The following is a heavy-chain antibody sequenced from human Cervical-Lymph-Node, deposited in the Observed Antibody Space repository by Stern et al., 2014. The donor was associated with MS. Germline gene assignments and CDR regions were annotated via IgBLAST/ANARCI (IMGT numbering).Heavy chain of an antibody. V-gene: IGHV4-31*03. CDR3: ARVDSSSWDFDY. J-gene: IGHJ4*02. D-gene: IGHD6-13*01. Sequence: VQLVESGPGLVKPSQTLSLTCTVSGGSISSGGYYWSWIRQHPGKGLEWIGYISYSGSTYYTPSLKSRVTISVDTSKNQFSLKLSSVTAADPAVYYCARVDSSSWDFDYWGQGTLVTVSS. CDR2: ISYSGST. CDR1: GGSISSGGYY.